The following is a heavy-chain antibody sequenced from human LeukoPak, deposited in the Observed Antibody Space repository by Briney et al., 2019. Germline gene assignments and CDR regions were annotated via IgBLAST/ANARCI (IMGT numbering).Heavy chain of an antibody. D-gene: IGHD3-22*01. J-gene: IGHJ4*02. Sequence: ASVEVSCKASGYTFTGYYMHWVRQAPGQGLEWMGWINPNSGGTNYAQKFQGRVTMTRDTSISTAYMELSRLRSDDTAVYYCARGYYYDSSGYYYEWGQGTLVTVSS. CDR2: INPNSGGT. CDR3: ARGYYYDSSGYYYE. CDR1: GYTFTGYY. V-gene: IGHV1-2*02.